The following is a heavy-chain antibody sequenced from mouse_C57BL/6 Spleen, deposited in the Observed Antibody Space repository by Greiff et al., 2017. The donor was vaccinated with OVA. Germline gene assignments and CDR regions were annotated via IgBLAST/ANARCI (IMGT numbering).Heavy chain of an antibody. CDR3: ARVYYSIYGYFDV. V-gene: IGHV3-6*01. CDR1: GYSITSGYY. D-gene: IGHD2-5*01. Sequence: EVKLQQSGPGLVKPSQSLSLTCSVTGYSITSGYYWNWIRQFPGNKLEWMGYISYDGSNNYNPSLKNRISITRDTSKNQFFLKLNSVTTEDTATYYCARVYYSIYGYFDVWGTGTTVTVSS. CDR2: ISYDGSN. J-gene: IGHJ1*03.